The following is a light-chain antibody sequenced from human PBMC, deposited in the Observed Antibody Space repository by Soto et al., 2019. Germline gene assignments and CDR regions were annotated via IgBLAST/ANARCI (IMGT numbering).Light chain of an antibody. CDR3: NQYDHSPWT. CDR2: DAS. Sequence: EIVLTQSPATLSLSPGERATLSCGASQSISSNYLAWYQQKPGLAPRLLIYDASSRATGIPDRFSGSGSGTDFTLTISRLAPEDFAMYYCNQYDHSPWTFGQGTKVEVK. J-gene: IGKJ1*01. V-gene: IGKV3D-20*01. CDR1: QSISSNY.